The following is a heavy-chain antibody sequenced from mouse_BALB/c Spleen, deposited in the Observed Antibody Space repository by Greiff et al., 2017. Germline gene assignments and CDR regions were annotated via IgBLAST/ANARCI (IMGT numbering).Heavy chain of an antibody. V-gene: IGHV5-6*01. J-gene: IGHJ3*01. Sequence: EVHLVESGGDLVKPGGSLKLSCAASGFTFSSYGMSWVRQTPDKRLEWVATISSGGSYTYYPDTVTGRFTISRDNAKNTLYLEMSSLRSEDTAMYYCARLGNSAWFAYWGQGTLVTVSA. CDR3: ARLGNSAWFAY. D-gene: IGHD2-1*01. CDR1: GFTFSSYG. CDR2: ISSGGSYT.